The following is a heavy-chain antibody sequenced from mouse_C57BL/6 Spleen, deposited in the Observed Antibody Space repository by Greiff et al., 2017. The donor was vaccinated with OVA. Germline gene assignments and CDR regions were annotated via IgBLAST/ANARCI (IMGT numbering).Heavy chain of an antibody. CDR1: GYTFTSYW. D-gene: IGHD2-2*01. CDR2: INPSSGYT. Sequence: VQLQQSGAELAKPGASVKLSCKASGYTFTSYWMHWVKQRPGQGLEWIGYINPSSGYTKYNQKFKDKATLTADKSSSTAYMQLSSPTYEDAAVYYCAEGYDVSAMDYWGQGTSVTVSS. V-gene: IGHV1-7*01. CDR3: AEGYDVSAMDY. J-gene: IGHJ4*01.